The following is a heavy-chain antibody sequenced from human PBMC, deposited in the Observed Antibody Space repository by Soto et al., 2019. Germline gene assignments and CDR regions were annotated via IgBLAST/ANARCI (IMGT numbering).Heavy chain of an antibody. V-gene: IGHV3-73*01. CDR3: TSRPYCSSTSCRNPGRYYYMDV. D-gene: IGHD2-2*01. CDR1: GFTFSGSA. Sequence: GGSLRLSCAASGFTFSGSAMHWVRQASGKGLEWVGRIRSKANSYATAYAASVKGRFTISRDDSKNTAYLQMNSLKTEDTAVYYCTSRPYCSSTSCRNPGRYYYMDVWGKGTTVTVSS. J-gene: IGHJ6*03. CDR2: IRSKANSYAT.